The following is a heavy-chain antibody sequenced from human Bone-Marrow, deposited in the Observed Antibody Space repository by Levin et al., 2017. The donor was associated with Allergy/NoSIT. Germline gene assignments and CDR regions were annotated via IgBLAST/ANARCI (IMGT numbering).Heavy chain of an antibody. J-gene: IGHJ5*02. Sequence: ASVKVSCKASGYSFTAYDISWVRQAPGQGLEWMGWISSNNGNTHYAQKFQGRVTMTTDTSARTAYMELRSLRSGDTAVYFCARGPVAGAGGHMRQGWLDPWGQGTLVTVS. CDR2: ISSNNGNT. V-gene: IGHV1-18*01. D-gene: IGHD6-19*01. CDR1: GYSFTAYD. CDR3: ARGPVAGAGGHMRQGWLDP.